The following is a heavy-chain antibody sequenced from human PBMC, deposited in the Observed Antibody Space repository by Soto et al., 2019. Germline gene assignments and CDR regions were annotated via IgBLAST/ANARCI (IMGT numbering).Heavy chain of an antibody. Sequence: VQLLESGGGLVQPGGSLRLSCVASGITFSSHAMTWVRQAPGKGLEWVSGISGSGNTPFHSDSVKGRFTISRDNSKDTLNLQNKSPRVEDPAGYYFAKIYDFLNGRGGMEVWGQGTKGTVS. D-gene: IGHD3-3*01. V-gene: IGHV3-23*01. J-gene: IGHJ6*02. CDR2: ISGSGNTP. CDR3: AKIYDFLNGRGGMEV. CDR1: GITFSSHA.